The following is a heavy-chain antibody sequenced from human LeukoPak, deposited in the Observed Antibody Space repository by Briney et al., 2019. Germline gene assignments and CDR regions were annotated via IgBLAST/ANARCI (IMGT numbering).Heavy chain of an antibody. CDR2: ISYDGSNK. V-gene: IGHV3-30*18. Sequence: GGSLRLSCAASGFTFSSYGMHWVRQAPGKGLEWVAVISYDGSNKYYADSVKGRFTISRDNSKNTLYLQMNSLRAEDTAVYHCAKGGYSSSSLDYWGLGTLVTVSS. CDR1: GFTFSSYG. J-gene: IGHJ4*02. CDR3: AKGGYSSSSLDY. D-gene: IGHD6-6*01.